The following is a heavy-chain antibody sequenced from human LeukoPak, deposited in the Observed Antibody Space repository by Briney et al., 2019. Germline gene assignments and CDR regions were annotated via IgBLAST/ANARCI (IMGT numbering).Heavy chain of an antibody. CDR3: ARGGGNGFYYYMDV. D-gene: IGHD4-23*01. CDR2: INTDGSST. Sequence: PGGSLRLSCAASGFTFNNYWMHWVRQAPGKGLVWVSRINTDGSSTSYADSVKGRFTISRDNAKNTLYLQMSSLRAEDTALYHCARGGGNGFYYYMDVWGKGTTVTVSS. J-gene: IGHJ6*03. CDR1: GFTFNNYW. V-gene: IGHV3-74*01.